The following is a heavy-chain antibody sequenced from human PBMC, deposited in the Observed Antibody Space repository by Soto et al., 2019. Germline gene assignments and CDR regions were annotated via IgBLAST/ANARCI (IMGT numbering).Heavy chain of an antibody. CDR2: IDPSDSYT. J-gene: IGHJ5*02. V-gene: IGHV5-10-1*01. D-gene: IGHD2-15*01. CDR1: GYRFTSYW. Sequence: PGESLKISCKGSGYRFTSYWISWVRQMPGKGLEWMGRIDPSDSYTNYSPSFQGHVTISADKSISTAYLQWSSLKASDTAMYYCARHDIVVVVAATGLNWFDPWGQGTLVTVSS. CDR3: ARHDIVVVVAATGLNWFDP.